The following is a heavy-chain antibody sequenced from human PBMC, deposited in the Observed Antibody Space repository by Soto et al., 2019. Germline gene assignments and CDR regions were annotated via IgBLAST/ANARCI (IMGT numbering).Heavy chain of an antibody. V-gene: IGHV1-18*01. CDR3: ARALTGYGMDV. J-gene: IGHJ6*02. CDR2: ITTYNGNT. CDR1: RYIFTNYG. Sequence: QVQLVQSGVEVREPGASVKVSCKAVRYIFTNYGVSWVRQAPGQGLEWMGWITTYNGNTEYAQKFQCRVTNTTDASTSTASMELGSLISYDTAIYYCARALTGYGMDVWGQGTTVTVSS.